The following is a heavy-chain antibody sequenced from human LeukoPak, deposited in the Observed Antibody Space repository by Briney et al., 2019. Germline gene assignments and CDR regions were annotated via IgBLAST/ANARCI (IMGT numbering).Heavy chain of an antibody. V-gene: IGHV3-21*01. D-gene: IGHD1-26*01. Sequence: GGSLRLSCAASGFTFSSYSMNWVRQAPGKGLGRVSSISSSSSYIYYADSVKGRFTISRDNAKNSLYLQMNSLRAEDTAVYYCARTYSGSYLAPDYWGQGTLVTVSS. CDR1: GFTFSSYS. CDR3: ARTYSGSYLAPDY. J-gene: IGHJ4*02. CDR2: ISSSSSYI.